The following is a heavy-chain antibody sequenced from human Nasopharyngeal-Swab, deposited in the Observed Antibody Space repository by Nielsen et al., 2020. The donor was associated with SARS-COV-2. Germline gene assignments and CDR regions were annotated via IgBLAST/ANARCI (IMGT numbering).Heavy chain of an antibody. V-gene: IGHV4-39*01. CDR3: ARGAIDYYDSSGYGD. J-gene: IGHJ4*02. D-gene: IGHD3-22*01. Sequence: WIRQPPGKGLEWIGSIDYRGSIYYNLSLKSRVTISVDTSRNQFSLKVSSVTAADTAVYYCARGAIDYYDSSGYGDWGQGTLVTVSS. CDR2: IDYRGSI.